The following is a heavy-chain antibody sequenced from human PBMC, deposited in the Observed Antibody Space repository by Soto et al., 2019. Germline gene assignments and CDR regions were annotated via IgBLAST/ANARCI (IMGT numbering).Heavy chain of an antibody. CDR3: ARDRVESGYPEYFQH. D-gene: IGHD3-22*01. J-gene: IGHJ1*01. Sequence: EVQLVASGGGLIQPGGSLRLSCAASGFTVSSNYMSWVRQAPGKGLEWVSVIYSGGSTYYADSVKGRFTISRDNSKNTLYLQMNSLRAEAAAVYYCARDRVESGYPEYFQHWGQGTLVNVSS. CDR2: IYSGGST. CDR1: GFTVSSNY. V-gene: IGHV3-53*01.